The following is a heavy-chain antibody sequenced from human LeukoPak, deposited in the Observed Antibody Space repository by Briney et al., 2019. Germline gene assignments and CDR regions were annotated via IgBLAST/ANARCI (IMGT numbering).Heavy chain of an antibody. V-gene: IGHV4-4*07. CDR2: IYTSGST. Sequence: SETLSLTCTVSGGSISGYYWSWIRQPAGKGLEWIGRIYTSGSTNYNPSLKSRVTMSVDTSKNQFSLKLTSVTAADTAVYYCAVEVRESVSLINGDCWGQGTLVTVSS. CDR1: GGSISGYY. J-gene: IGHJ4*02. D-gene: IGHD3-10*01. CDR3: AVEVRESVSLINGDC.